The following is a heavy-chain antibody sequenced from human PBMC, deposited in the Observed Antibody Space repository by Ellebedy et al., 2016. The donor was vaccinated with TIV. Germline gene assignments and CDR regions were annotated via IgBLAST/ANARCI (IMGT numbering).Heavy chain of an antibody. CDR1: GYNFDKYY. CDR2: FSPAGGST. D-gene: IGHD2-2*01. V-gene: IGHV1-46*02. CDR3: AVSLGYCSGASCYASPLYGMDV. J-gene: IGHJ6*02. Sequence: ASVKVSCXASGYNFDKYYIHWVRQAPGQGLEWMGIFSPAGGSTYYAQKFQGRVTMTRDTSTSTVYMEVSSLRSEDSAVYYCAVSLGYCSGASCYASPLYGMDVWGQGTTVTVSS.